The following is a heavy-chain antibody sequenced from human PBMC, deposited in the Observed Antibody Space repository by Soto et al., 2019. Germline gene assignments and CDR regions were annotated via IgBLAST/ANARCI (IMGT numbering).Heavy chain of an antibody. CDR2: ISYDGSNE. V-gene: IGHV3-30*18. D-gene: IGHD3-22*01. Sequence: GGSLRLSCAASGFTFSSYVMHWVRQAPGKGLEWVAHISYDGSNEHYVDSVKGRFTISRDNSKNTLYLQMNSLRAEDTAVYYCAKSPGMYYYDSSGPLDYWGQGTLVTVSS. CDR3: AKSPGMYYYDSSGPLDY. J-gene: IGHJ4*02. CDR1: GFTFSSYV.